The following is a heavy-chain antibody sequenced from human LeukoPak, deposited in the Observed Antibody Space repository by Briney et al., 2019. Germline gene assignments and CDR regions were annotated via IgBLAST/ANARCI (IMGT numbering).Heavy chain of an antibody. CDR2: IDWDDDK. CDR3: ARSGCYYDSSGYSY. Sequence: SGPALVKPTQTLILTCTFSGFSLTTRGMCVSWIRQPPGKALEWLARIDWDDDKFYNTSLKTRLTISKDTSKNQVVLTMTNMDSLDTSTYYCARSGCYYDSSGYSYWGQGTLVTVSS. D-gene: IGHD3-22*01. V-gene: IGHV2-70*17. J-gene: IGHJ4*02. CDR1: GFSLTTRGMC.